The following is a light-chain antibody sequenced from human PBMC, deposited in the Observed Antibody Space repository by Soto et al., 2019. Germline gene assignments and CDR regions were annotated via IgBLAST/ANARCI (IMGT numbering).Light chain of an antibody. V-gene: IGLV4-69*01. CDR2: LNNDGSH. Sequence: QLVLTQSPSASASLGASVKLTCTLSSGHSSYPIAWHQQQPEKGPRYLMKLNNDGSHTKGDGIPDRFSGSSSGAERCLTISSLQSDDEADYYCQTWGTGIRVFGGGTKLTVL. J-gene: IGLJ3*02. CDR3: QTWGTGIRV. CDR1: SGHSSYP.